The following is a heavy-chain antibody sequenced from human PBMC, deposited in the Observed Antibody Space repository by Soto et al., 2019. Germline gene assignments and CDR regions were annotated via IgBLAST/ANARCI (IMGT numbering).Heavy chain of an antibody. CDR1: GFTFSSDA. Sequence: EVQLLESGGGLVQPGGSLRLSCAASGFTFSSDAMSWVRQAPGKGLEWVSAISGSGGSTYYADSAKGRITMSRDNSKNTLYLQMNSLRAEDTAVYYGANGESTVQGGYYFDYWGQGTLVPVSS. V-gene: IGHV3-23*01. D-gene: IGHD4-17*01. J-gene: IGHJ4*02. CDR2: ISGSGGST. CDR3: ANGESTVQGGYYFDY.